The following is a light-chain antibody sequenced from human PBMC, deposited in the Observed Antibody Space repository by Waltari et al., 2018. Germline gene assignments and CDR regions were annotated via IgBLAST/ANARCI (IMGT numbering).Light chain of an antibody. J-gene: IGKJ3*01. CDR1: QSVRGY. CDR3: HHLTNWPAFT. V-gene: IGKV3-11*01. Sequence: VLTRSPATLSLSPGESATLSCRASQSVRGYIAWYQQKPGQAPRLLIYDASNRATGVPARFSGSGSGTDFTLTISSLEPEDFAVYYCHHLTNWPAFTFGPGTKVDVK. CDR2: DAS.